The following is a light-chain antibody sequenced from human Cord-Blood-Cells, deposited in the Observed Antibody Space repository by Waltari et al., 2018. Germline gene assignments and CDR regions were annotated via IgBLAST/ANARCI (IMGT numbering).Light chain of an antibody. J-gene: IGKJ2*01. CDR1: QSLLHSNGYNY. CDR3: MQALQTPYT. CDR2: LGS. Sequence: DIMMTQSPLSLPVTPGEPASISCRSSQSLLHSNGYNYLDWYLQKPGQSPQLLIYLGSNRASGVPDRFSGSGSGTDFTLKISRVEADDVGVYYCMQALQTPYTFGQGTKLEIK. V-gene: IGKV2-28*01.